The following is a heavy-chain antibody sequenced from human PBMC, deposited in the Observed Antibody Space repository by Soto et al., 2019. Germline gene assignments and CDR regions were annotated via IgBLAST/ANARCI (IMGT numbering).Heavy chain of an antibody. CDR3: APDSQIRLVVVIRPPIDY. CDR2: ISGSGGST. Sequence: GGSLRLSCAASGFTFSSYAMSWVRQAPGKGLEWVSPISGSGGSTYYADFVKGRFTISRDNSKNTLYLQMNSLRAEDTAVYYCAPDSQIRLVVVIRPPIDYWGQGTLVTVGS. CDR1: GFTFSSYA. J-gene: IGHJ4*02. V-gene: IGHV3-23*01. D-gene: IGHD3-22*01.